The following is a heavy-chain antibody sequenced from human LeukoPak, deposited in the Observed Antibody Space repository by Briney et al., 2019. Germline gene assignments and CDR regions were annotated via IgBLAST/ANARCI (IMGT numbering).Heavy chain of an antibody. CDR2: IWHDGSNK. Sequence: PGGSLRLSCAASGSTFSSYGMHWVRQAPGKGLEWVAVIWHDGSNKYYADSVKGRFTISRDNSKNTLYLQMNSLGAEDTAVYYCACGYESGNWFDPWGQGTLVTVSS. V-gene: IGHV3-33*01. CDR3: ACGYESGNWFDP. J-gene: IGHJ5*02. D-gene: IGHD5-12*01. CDR1: GSTFSSYG.